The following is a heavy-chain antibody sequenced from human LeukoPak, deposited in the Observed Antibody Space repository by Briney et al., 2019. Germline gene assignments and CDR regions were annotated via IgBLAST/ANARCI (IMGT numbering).Heavy chain of an antibody. V-gene: IGHV1-18*01. Sequence: ASVKVSCKASGYTFTSYAISWVRQAPGQGLEWMGWISDYNGNTNYAQKLQGRVTMTTDTSTSTAYMELRSLRSDDTAVYYCARDIGLYSSSWYEIFDYWGQGTLVTVSS. CDR1: GYTFTSYA. J-gene: IGHJ4*02. D-gene: IGHD6-13*01. CDR3: ARDIGLYSSSWYEIFDY. CDR2: ISDYNGNT.